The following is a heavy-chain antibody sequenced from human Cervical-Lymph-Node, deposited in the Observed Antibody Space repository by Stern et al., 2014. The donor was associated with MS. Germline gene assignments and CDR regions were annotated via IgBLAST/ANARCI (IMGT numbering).Heavy chain of an antibody. Sequence: EVQMVQSGGGLIQAGRSLRLSCVASGFIFDNHAIHCVRQAPGKGPEWVSGISRNSGSIGYADSVKGRFTISRDNAKKSLSLQMNSLRPEDTALYYCAKDLRKDYYDSSGYGWYFDLWGRGTLVIVSS. J-gene: IGHJ2*01. V-gene: IGHV3-9*01. CDR1: GFIFDNHA. CDR2: ISRNSGSI. D-gene: IGHD3-22*01. CDR3: AKDLRKDYYDSSGYGWYFDL.